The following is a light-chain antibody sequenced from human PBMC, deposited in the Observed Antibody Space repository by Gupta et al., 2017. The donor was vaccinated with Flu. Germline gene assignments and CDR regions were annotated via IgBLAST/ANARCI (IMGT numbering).Light chain of an antibody. CDR1: SSAVGSYNL. J-gene: IGLJ1*01. Sequence: HSALTQPPSVSASAGQSVTISCTGTSSAVGSYNLVSWYQHPPGTPPPLMIYEVSPRPSVLPDRFAGSKSGNTASLAISGLQAEDEADYYCCLYIGSNTYVFGTGTKVTVL. CDR3: CLYIGSNTYV. V-gene: IGLV2-18*01. CDR2: EVS.